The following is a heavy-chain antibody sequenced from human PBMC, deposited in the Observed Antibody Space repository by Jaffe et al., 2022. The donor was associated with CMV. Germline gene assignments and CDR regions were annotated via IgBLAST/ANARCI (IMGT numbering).Heavy chain of an antibody. D-gene: IGHD3-16*01. CDR3: ARRWGSLRDRETYYFDH. CDR2: IYPGDSDT. Sequence: EVQLVQSGAEVKKPGESLKISCKGSGYTFPTYWIGWVRQMPGKGLEWMGIIYPGDSDTLYSPSFQGQVTMSADKSISTAYLEWSSLKASDTAIYYCARRWGSLRDRETYYFDHWGQGTLVTVSS. J-gene: IGHJ4*02. CDR1: GYTFPTYW. V-gene: IGHV5-51*01.